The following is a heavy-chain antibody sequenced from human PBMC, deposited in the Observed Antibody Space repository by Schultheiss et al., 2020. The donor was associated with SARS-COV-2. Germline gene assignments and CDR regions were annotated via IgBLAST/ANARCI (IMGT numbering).Heavy chain of an antibody. V-gene: IGHV3-48*01. CDR2: ITHSSSSI. Sequence: GGSLRLSCAASGFTFSSYSMNWVRQAPGKGLEWVSYITHSSSSINYADSVKGRFTISRDNAKNSLYLQMNSLRVEDTAVYYCARDGTTYIFDYWGQGTLVTVSS. CDR1: GFTFSSYS. J-gene: IGHJ4*02. D-gene: IGHD1-7*01. CDR3: ARDGTTYIFDY.